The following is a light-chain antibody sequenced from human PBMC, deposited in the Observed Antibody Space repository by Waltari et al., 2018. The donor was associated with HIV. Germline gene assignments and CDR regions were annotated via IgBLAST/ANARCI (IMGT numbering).Light chain of an antibody. Sequence: QSALTQPASVSGSPGQSITTSCPGTSRYVGGYNYVSWYQQHPGKAPKLMIYEVSNRPSGVSNRFSGSKSGNTASLTISGLQAEDEADYYCSSYTSSSTWVFGGGTKLTVL. CDR3: SSYTSSSTWV. V-gene: IGLV2-14*01. CDR1: SRYVGGYNY. J-gene: IGLJ3*02. CDR2: EVS.